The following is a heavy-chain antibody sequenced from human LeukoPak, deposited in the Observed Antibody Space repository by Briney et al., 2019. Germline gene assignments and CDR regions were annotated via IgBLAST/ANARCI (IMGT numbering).Heavy chain of an antibody. CDR2: IDPSDSYT. CDR3: ARHAEYYGSGSYYLYYGMDV. CDR1: GYSFTSYW. V-gene: IGHV5-10-1*01. Sequence: GESLRISCKGSGYSFTSYWISWVRQMPGKGLEWVGRIDPSDSYTNYSPSFQGHVTISADKSISTAYLQWSSLKASDTAMYYCARHAEYYGSGSYYLYYGMDVWGKGTTVTVSS. D-gene: IGHD3-10*01. J-gene: IGHJ6*04.